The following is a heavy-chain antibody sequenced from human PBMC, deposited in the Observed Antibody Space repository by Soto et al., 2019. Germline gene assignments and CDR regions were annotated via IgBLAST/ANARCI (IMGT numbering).Heavy chain of an antibody. V-gene: IGHV4-34*01. CDR2: INHSGST. J-gene: IGHJ6*02. D-gene: IGHD3-3*01. CDR3: ARDSPPYYDFWSGYYYYGMDV. Sequence: PSETLSLTCAVYGGSFSGYYWSWIRQPPGKGLEWIGEINHSGSTNYNPSLKSRVTISVDTSKNQFSLKLSSVTAADTAVYYCARDSPPYYDFWSGYYYYGMDVWGQGTTVTVSS. CDR1: GGSFSGYY.